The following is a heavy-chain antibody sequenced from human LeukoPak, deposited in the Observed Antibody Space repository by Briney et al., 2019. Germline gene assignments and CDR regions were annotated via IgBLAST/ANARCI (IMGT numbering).Heavy chain of an antibody. J-gene: IGHJ4*02. D-gene: IGHD6-19*01. Sequence: SETLSLTCAVYGGSFSDYYWSWIRQPPGKGLEWIGEINQSGSTNYNPSLKSRVTISVDTSKNQFSLKLSSVTAADTAVYYCASLYSSGSHWGQGTLVTVSS. CDR3: ASLYSSGSH. CDR2: INQSGST. CDR1: GGSFSDYY. V-gene: IGHV4-34*01.